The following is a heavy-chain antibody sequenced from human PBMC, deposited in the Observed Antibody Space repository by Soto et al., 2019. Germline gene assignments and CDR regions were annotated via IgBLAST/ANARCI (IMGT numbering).Heavy chain of an antibody. CDR1: GYTLTELS. Sequence: ASVKVSCKVSGYTLTELSMHWVRQAPGKGLEWMGGFDPEDGETIYAQKFQGRVTMTEDTSASTAYMELSSLRSEDTAVYYCARILEIDYYYGMDVWGQGTTVTVSS. CDR3: ARILEIDYYYGMDV. V-gene: IGHV1-24*01. J-gene: IGHJ6*02. CDR2: FDPEDGET. D-gene: IGHD3-3*01.